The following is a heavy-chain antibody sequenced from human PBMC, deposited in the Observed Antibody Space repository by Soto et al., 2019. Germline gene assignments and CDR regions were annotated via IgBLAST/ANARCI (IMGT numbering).Heavy chain of an antibody. J-gene: IGHJ4*02. CDR1: GITFSNYG. D-gene: IGHD3-16*02. CDR3: VSRYGYFDN. Sequence: QVQLVESGGGVVQPGRSLRLSCEASGITFSNYGTHWVRQAPGKGLEWVAVIWYDGRDKYYADSVKGRFTISRDNSKNTLYLQRTSLTADDTAVYYFVSRYGYFDNWGQGTLVTVSS. V-gene: IGHV3-33*01. CDR2: IWYDGRDK.